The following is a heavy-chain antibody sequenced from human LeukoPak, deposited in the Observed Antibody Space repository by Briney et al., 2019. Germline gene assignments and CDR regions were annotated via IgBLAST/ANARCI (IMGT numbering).Heavy chain of an antibody. CDR1: GFTFSSYG. J-gene: IGHJ4*02. CDR2: IWYDGSNK. D-gene: IGHD6-13*01. Sequence: GRSLRLSCAASGFTFSSYGMHWVRQAPGKGLEWVAVIWYDGSNKYYADSVKVRFTISRDNSKNTLYLQMNSLRAEDTAVYYCARRIAAAAAPYYFDYWGQGTLVTVSS. V-gene: IGHV3-33*01. CDR3: ARRIAAAAAPYYFDY.